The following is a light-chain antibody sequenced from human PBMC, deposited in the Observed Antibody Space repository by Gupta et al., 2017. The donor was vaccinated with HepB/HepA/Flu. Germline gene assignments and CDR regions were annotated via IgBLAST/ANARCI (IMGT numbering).Light chain of an antibody. V-gene: IGLV2-8*01. CDR1: SSDIGGYNF. CDR2: EVN. J-gene: IGLJ2*01. CDR3: SSYGGSDNVV. Sequence: QSALTQPPSASGSPGQSVTIPCTGTSSDIGGYNFVSWYQQPPGTAPRLRIVEVNKWPSGVPHRSSASKSGKTASPPASALQPGYEADDDCSSYGGSDNVVFGGGTRLTVL.